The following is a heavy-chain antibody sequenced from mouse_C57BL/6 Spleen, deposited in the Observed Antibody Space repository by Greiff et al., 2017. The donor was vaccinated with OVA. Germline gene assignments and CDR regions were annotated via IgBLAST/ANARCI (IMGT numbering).Heavy chain of an antibody. CDR1: GYSFTSYW. CDR2: IDPSDSYT. J-gene: IGHJ2*01. CDR3: ARWHYGSIDFDY. V-gene: IGHV1-69*01. D-gene: IGHD1-1*01. Sequence: QVQLQQPGAELVMPGASVKLSCKASGYSFTSYWMHWVKQRPGQGLEWIGEIDPSDSYTNYNQKFKGKSTLTVDKSSSTAYMQLSSLTSEDSAVYYCARWHYGSIDFDYWGQGTTLTVSS.